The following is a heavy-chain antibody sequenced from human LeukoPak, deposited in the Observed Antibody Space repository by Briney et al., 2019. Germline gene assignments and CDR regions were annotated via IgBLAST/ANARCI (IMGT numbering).Heavy chain of an antibody. D-gene: IGHD2-15*01. CDR2: IYPGDSDT. J-gene: IGHJ4*02. CDR3: ARQRGYCSGGSCYGSVFDY. CDR1: GYSFTSYW. Sequence: GESLKISCKGSGYSFTSYWIGWVRQMPGKGLEWMGIIYPGDSDTRYSPSFQGQVTISADKSITTAYLQWSSLKASDTAMYYCARQRGYCSGGSCYGSVFDYWGQGTLVTVSS. V-gene: IGHV5-51*01.